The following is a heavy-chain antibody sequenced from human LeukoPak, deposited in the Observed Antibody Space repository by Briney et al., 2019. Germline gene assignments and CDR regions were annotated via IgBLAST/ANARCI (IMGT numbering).Heavy chain of an antibody. CDR1: GHPISRGGYY. V-gene: IGHV4-31*01. Sequence: KPSDPLTLTCTVSGHPISRGGYYWTWIRKHPGKGLDWIGYIYYSRSTYYNPSLKSLVTISVDTSENQFSLKLSSVTAADTAVYYCAREHYDILTGYDYFDYWGQGTLVTVSS. CDR2: IYYSRST. J-gene: IGHJ4*02. D-gene: IGHD3-9*01. CDR3: AREHYDILTGYDYFDY.